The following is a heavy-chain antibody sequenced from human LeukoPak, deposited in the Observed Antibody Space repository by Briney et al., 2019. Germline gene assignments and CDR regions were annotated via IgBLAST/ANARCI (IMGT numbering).Heavy chain of an antibody. V-gene: IGHV4-59*08. J-gene: IGHJ4*02. CDR1: GASISSYY. CDR3: ARQQQEYFDY. D-gene: IGHD6-13*01. Sequence: SETLSLTCTVSGASISSYYWSWIRQPAGKGLEWIGYIYYSGSTNYNPSLKSRVTISVDTSKNQFSLKLSSVTAADTAVYYCARQQQEYFDYWGQGTLVTVSS. CDR2: IYYSGST.